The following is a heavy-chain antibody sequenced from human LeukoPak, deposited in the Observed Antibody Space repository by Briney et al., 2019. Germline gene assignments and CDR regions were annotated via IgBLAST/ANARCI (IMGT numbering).Heavy chain of an antibody. CDR3: ARDRRITMVRGVSGARRNDY. J-gene: IGHJ4*02. Sequence: SETLSLTCAVYGGSFSGYYWSWIRQPPGKGLEWIGEINHSGSTNYNPSLKSRVTISVDTSKNQFSQKLSSVTAADTAVYYCARDRRITMVRGVSGARRNDYWGQGTLVTVSS. CDR2: INHSGST. V-gene: IGHV4-34*01. D-gene: IGHD3-10*01. CDR1: GGSFSGYY.